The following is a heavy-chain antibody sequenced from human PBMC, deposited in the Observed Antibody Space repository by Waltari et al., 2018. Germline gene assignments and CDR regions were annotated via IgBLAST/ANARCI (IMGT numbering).Heavy chain of an antibody. Sequence: QVQLQESGPGLVRPSETLSLTCTVSGGSISRYSWSWIRQPAGKGLEWNGRIYTSGSTYYNPSHKSRVTMSVDTSKNQFSRKLSSVTAADTAVYYCAREEQQLVLVGDWGQGTLVTVSS. CDR2: IYTSGST. J-gene: IGHJ4*02. CDR3: AREEQQLVLVGD. V-gene: IGHV4-4*07. D-gene: IGHD6-13*01. CDR1: GGSISRYS.